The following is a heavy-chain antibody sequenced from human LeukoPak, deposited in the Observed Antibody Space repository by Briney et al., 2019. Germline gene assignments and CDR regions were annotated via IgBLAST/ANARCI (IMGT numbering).Heavy chain of an antibody. Sequence: GGSLRLSCAASGFTFSSYAMSWVRQAPGKGLEWVSGISESGGSTYYADSAKGRFTISRDNSKNTLYLQMNSLRAEDTAVYYCAKRYRNNWYFDYWGQGTLVTASS. CDR2: ISESGGST. J-gene: IGHJ4*02. D-gene: IGHD6-13*01. CDR1: GFTFSSYA. V-gene: IGHV3-23*01. CDR3: AKRYRNNWYFDY.